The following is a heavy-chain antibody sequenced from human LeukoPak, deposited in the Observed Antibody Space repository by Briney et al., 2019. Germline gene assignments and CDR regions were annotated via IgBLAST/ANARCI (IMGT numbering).Heavy chain of an antibody. V-gene: IGHV3-66*02. J-gene: IGHJ5*02. D-gene: IGHD3-3*01. CDR2: IYSGGST. Sequence: GGSLRLSCAASGFTVGSNYMSWVRQAPGKGLEWVSVIYSGGSTYYADSVKGRFTISRDNSKNTLYLQMNSLRAEDTAVYYCARDYYDRNWFDPWGQGTLVTVSS. CDR1: GFTVGSNY. CDR3: ARDYYDRNWFDP.